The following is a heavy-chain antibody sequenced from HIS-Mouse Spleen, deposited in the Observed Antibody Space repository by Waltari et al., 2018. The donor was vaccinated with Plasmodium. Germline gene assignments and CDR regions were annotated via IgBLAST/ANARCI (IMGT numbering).Heavy chain of an antibody. CDR3: ASSWYWYFDL. Sequence: EVQLVESGGGLVQPGGSLRLSWAASGFTFSSYWMSWGGQAPGKGWEWVANIKQDGSEKYYVDSVKGRFTISRDNAKNSLYLQMNSLRAEDTAVYYCASSWYWYFDLWGRGTLVTVSS. J-gene: IGHJ2*01. CDR2: IKQDGSEK. CDR1: GFTFSSYW. D-gene: IGHD6-13*01. V-gene: IGHV3-7*01.